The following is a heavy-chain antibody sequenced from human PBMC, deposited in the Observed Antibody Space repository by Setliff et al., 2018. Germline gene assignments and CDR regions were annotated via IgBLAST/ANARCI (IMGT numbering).Heavy chain of an antibody. Sequence: ASVKVSCKASGYTFTDYYIHWVRQAPGQGLEWMGRINPDSGGTNYAQKFQGRVTMTRDTSITAAYMELSRLRSDDSAVYYCARGPSNYDLLTGCDCWGQGTLGTV. CDR2: INPDSGGT. J-gene: IGHJ4*02. CDR1: GYTFTDYY. V-gene: IGHV1-2*06. D-gene: IGHD3-9*01. CDR3: ARGPSNYDLLTGCDC.